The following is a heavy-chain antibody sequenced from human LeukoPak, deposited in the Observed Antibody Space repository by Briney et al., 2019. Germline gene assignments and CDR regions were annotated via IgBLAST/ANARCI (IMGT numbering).Heavy chain of an antibody. V-gene: IGHV3-23*01. J-gene: IGHJ4*02. D-gene: IGHD6-19*01. CDR3: AKRGTSSGWYGFDY. CDR1: GFPFKRYA. Sequence: GGSLRLSCSASGFPFKRYAMRGPPESPGKALEGVSAISGSGGSTYYADSVKGRFTISRDNSKNTLYLQMNSLRAEDTAVYYCAKRGTSSGWYGFDYWGQGTLVTVSS. CDR2: ISGSGGST.